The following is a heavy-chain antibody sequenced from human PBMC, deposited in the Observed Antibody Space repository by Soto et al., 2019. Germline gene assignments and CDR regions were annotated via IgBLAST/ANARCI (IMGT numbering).Heavy chain of an antibody. CDR1: GVSISSSYW. J-gene: IGHJ4*01. D-gene: IGHD5-12*01. CDR2: ISHSGST. CDR3: ARSPVATYYFDH. Sequence: QVQLQDSGPGLVKPSGTLSLTCAVAGVSISSSYWWSWVRQPPGKGLEWIGEISHSGSTVYNPSLKSRLTRSVDKSKKQISLILTSVAAADKAVYYCARSPVATYYFDHWVQGTAVTVSS. V-gene: IGHV4-4*02.